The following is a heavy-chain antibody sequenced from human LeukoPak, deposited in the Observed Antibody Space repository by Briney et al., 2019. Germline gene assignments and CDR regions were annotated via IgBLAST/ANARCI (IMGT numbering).Heavy chain of an antibody. D-gene: IGHD3-3*01. CDR3: ARGRWSVY. J-gene: IGHJ4*02. CDR2: IYYSGST. CDR1: GGSISSGGYY. V-gene: IGHV4-61*08. Sequence: SETLSLTCTVSGGSISSGGYYWSWIRQPPGKGLEWIGYIYYSGSTNYNPSLKSRVTISVDTFKNQFSLKLSSVTAADTAVYYCARGRWSVYWGQGTLVTVSS.